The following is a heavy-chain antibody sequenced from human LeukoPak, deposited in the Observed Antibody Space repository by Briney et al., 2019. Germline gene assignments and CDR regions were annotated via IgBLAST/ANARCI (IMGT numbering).Heavy chain of an antibody. Sequence: SVKVSCKASGGTLSSYAISWVRQAPGQGLEWMGGIIPIFGTANYAQKFQGRVTITADESTSTAYMELSSLRSEDTAVYYCARGGGYDSSGYFDAFDIWGQGTMVTVSS. CDR1: GGTLSSYA. CDR3: ARGGGYDSSGYFDAFDI. D-gene: IGHD3-22*01. J-gene: IGHJ3*02. V-gene: IGHV1-69*13. CDR2: IIPIFGTA.